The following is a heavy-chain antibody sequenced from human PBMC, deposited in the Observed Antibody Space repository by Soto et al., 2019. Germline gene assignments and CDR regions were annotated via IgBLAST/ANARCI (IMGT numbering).Heavy chain of an antibody. D-gene: IGHD6-19*01. CDR2: ISNDGSNK. CDR1: GFSFSIYG. J-gene: IGHJ4*02. Sequence: QVQLLESGGGEVQPERSLRLSCAASGFSFSIYGMHWVRQAPGKGLEWVAVISNDGSNKYYADSVKGRFTFSRDNSKNTLYLQMNSLRADDTAIYYCAKQGAVSGDFDHWGQGTLVTVSS. CDR3: AKQGAVSGDFDH. V-gene: IGHV3-30*18.